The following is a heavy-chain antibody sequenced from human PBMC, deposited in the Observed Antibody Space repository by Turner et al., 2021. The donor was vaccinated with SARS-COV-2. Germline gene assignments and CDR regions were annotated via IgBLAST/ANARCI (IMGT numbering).Heavy chain of an antibody. Sequence: QLQLVDSGGGVVQPGWSLRLSCAASGFTFSSYTMHWVRQAPGKGLEWVAVISYDGINKYYEDSVKGRFTISRDNSKNTLYLQMNSLRAEDTAVYYCARDTGDFDLWGRGTLVTVSS. D-gene: IGHD3-10*01. V-gene: IGHV3-30-3*01. CDR2: ISYDGINK. J-gene: IGHJ2*01. CDR1: GFTFSSYT. CDR3: ARDTGDFDL.